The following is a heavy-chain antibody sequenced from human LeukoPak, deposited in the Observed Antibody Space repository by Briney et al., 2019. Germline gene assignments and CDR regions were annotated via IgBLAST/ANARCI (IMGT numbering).Heavy chain of an antibody. CDR1: GTSISSGAYS. CDR3: SRAYSGSHDY. V-gene: IGHV4-61*08. Sequence: PSETLSLTCTVSGTSISSGAYSWSWVRQHPGKGLEWIGYIYYSGSTNYNPSLKSRVTISVDTSKNQFSLKLSSVTAADTAVYYCSRAYSGSHDYWGQGTLVTVSS. CDR2: IYYSGST. D-gene: IGHD1-26*01. J-gene: IGHJ4*02.